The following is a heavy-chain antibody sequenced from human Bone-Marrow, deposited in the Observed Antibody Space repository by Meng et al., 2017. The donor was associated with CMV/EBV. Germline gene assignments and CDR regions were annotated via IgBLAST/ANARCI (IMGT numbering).Heavy chain of an antibody. CDR3: ARDQSSGWYTLQTGYGMDV. V-gene: IGHV3-30-3*01. Sequence: GESLKISCAASGFTFSSYAMHWVRQAPGKGLEWVAVISYDGSNKYYADSVKGRFTISRDNSKSTLYLQMNSLRAVDTAVYNSARDQSSGWYTLQTGYGMDVWGQGTTVTVSS. J-gene: IGHJ6*02. D-gene: IGHD6-19*01. CDR1: GFTFSSYA. CDR2: ISYDGSNK.